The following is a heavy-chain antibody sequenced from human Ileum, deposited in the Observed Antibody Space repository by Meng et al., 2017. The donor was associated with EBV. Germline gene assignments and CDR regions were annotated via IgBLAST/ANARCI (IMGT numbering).Heavy chain of an antibody. Sequence: QVQPHVSGPGRVKPSGTLSLTCIVSGDSFSSYDWSWIRQPPGKGLEWIGYVYKSGSTIYNPSLQSRVTISMDTSKNQFSLRLRSVTAADTAVYYCAGDYGSGSYRFDYWGQGTLVTVSS. D-gene: IGHD3-10*01. CDR1: GDSFSSYD. J-gene: IGHJ4*02. CDR3: AGDYGSGSYRFDY. V-gene: IGHV4-59*12. CDR2: VYKSGST.